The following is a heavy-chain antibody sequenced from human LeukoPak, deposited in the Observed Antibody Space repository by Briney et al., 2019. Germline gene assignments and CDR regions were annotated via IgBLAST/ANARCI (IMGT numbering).Heavy chain of an antibody. J-gene: IGHJ4*02. CDR2: IYSDGST. D-gene: IGHD1-26*01. V-gene: IGHV3-53*01. Sequence: GGSLRLSCAASGFIVNTYYMSWVRQAPGKGLEWVSIIYSDGSTYYADSVKGRFTISRDTSKNTLYLQMNSLRAEDTAVYYCARIYSGSYYSWGQGTLVTISS. CDR1: GFIVNTYY. CDR3: ARIYSGSYYS.